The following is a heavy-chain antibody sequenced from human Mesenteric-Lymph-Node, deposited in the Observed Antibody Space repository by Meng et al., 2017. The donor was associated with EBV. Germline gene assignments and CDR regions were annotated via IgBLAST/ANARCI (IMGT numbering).Heavy chain of an antibody. J-gene: IGHJ4*02. D-gene: IGHD3-10*01. V-gene: IGHV3-30*04. CDR2: ISFDGMNE. Sequence: LGEFGGGVVQPGRPLRLSCAASGFTFSSHAMHWVRQAPGKGLDWVAVISFDGMNEYYADSVKGRFTISRDSSKNTLYLQMNSLRVDDTAVYFCARGGLSGRGYFFDYWGQGTLVTVSS. CDR3: ARGGLSGRGYFFDY. CDR1: GFTFSSHA.